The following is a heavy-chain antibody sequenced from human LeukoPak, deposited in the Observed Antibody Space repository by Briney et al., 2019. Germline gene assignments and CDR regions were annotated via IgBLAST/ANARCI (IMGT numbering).Heavy chain of an antibody. Sequence: PGGSLRLSCAASGFTFDDYGMSWVRQAPGKGLEWVSSITWNSGSKVYADSVKGRFTISRDNAKNSLYLQMNSLRVEDTAFYYCIKGGRHSSSWNDYWGQGTLVTVSS. CDR3: IKGGRHSSSWNDY. V-gene: IGHV3-9*01. CDR2: ITWNSGSK. CDR1: GFTFDDYG. J-gene: IGHJ4*02. D-gene: IGHD6-13*01.